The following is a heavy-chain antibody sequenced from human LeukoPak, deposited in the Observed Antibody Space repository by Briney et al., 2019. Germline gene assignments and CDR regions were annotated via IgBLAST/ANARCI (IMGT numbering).Heavy chain of an antibody. CDR2: IYYSGST. J-gene: IGHJ4*02. CDR1: GGSISSHY. V-gene: IGHV4-59*11. Sequence: PSETLSLTCTVSGGSISSHYWSWIRQPPGRGLEWIGYIYYSGSTNYNPSLKSRVTISVDTSKNQFSLKLSSVTAADTAVYYCARAYYYDSSGPYYFDYWGQGTLVTVSS. D-gene: IGHD3-22*01. CDR3: ARAYYYDSSGPYYFDY.